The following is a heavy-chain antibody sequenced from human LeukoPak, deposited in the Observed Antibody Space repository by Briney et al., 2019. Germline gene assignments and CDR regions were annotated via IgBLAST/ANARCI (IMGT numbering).Heavy chain of an antibody. CDR1: GFTFNRNA. Sequence: GGSLRLSCAASGFTFNRNAISWVRQAPGKGLERVSTIGGSGDKTFYADSVKGRFTISRDNSKNMVHLQMNSLTGEDTALYYCVRRGDASSGWGDHDFWGQGALVTVSS. CDR3: VRRGDASSGWGDHDF. V-gene: IGHV3-23*01. J-gene: IGHJ4*02. CDR2: IGGSGDKT. D-gene: IGHD6-19*01.